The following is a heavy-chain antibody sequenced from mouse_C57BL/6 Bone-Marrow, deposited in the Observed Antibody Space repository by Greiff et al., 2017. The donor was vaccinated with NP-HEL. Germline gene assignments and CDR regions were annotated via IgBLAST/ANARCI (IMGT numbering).Heavy chain of an antibody. CDR3: ARKGLTGYYFDY. D-gene: IGHD4-1*01. Sequence: QVQLKESGPELVKPGASVKISCKASGYSFTSYYIHWVKQRPGQGLEWIGWIYPGSGNTKYNEKFKGKATLTADTSSSTAYMQLSSLTSEDSAVYYCARKGLTGYYFDYWGQGTTLTVSS. CDR2: IYPGSGNT. CDR1: GYSFTSYY. V-gene: IGHV1-66*01. J-gene: IGHJ2*01.